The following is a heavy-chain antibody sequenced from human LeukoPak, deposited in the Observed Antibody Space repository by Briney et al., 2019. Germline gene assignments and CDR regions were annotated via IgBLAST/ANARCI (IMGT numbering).Heavy chain of an antibody. Sequence: SETLSLTCTVSGGSISSYYWSWILQPAGKGLEWIGRIYTIGSTNYNPSLKSRVTMSVDTSKNQFSLKLSSVTAADAAVYYCARDLPRDCSSSSCYGYYFDYWGQGTLVTVSS. CDR2: IYTIGST. CDR1: GGSISSYY. J-gene: IGHJ4*02. V-gene: IGHV4-4*07. CDR3: ARDLPRDCSSSSCYGYYFDY. D-gene: IGHD2-2*01.